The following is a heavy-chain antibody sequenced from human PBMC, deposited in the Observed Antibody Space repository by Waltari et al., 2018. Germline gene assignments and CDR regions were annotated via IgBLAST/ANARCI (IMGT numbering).Heavy chain of an antibody. D-gene: IGHD3-22*01. J-gene: IGHJ6*02. CDR3: ARDQTRDYYDSSGGGMDV. CDR2: IIPIFGTA. V-gene: IGHV1-69*05. CDR1: GGTFSSYA. Sequence: QVQLVQSGAEVKKPGSSVKVSCKASGGTFSSYAISWVRQAPGQGLEWMGGIIPIFGTANYAQKFQGRVTITTDESTSTAYMELSSLRSEDTAVYYCARDQTRDYYDSSGGGMDVWGQGTTVTVSS.